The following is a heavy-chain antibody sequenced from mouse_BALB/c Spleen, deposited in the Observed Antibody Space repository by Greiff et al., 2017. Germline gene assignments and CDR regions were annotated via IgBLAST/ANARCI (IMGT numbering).Heavy chain of an antibody. CDR3: APYGNYGFAY. Sequence: EVNVVESGGGLVQPGGSRKLSCAASGFTFSSFGMHWVRQAPEKGLEWVAYISSGSSTIYYADTVKGRFTISRDNPKNTLFLQMTSLRSEDTAMYYCAPYGNYGFAYWGQGTLVTVSA. V-gene: IGHV5-17*02. CDR2: ISSGSSTI. CDR1: GFTFSSFG. D-gene: IGHD2-1*01. J-gene: IGHJ3*01.